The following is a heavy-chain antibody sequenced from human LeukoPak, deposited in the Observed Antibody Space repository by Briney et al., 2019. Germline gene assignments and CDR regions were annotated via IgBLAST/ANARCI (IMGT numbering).Heavy chain of an antibody. V-gene: IGHV1-69*13. CDR1: GYTFTSYA. J-gene: IGHJ3*02. CDR2: IIPIFGSA. Sequence: SVKVSCKASGYTFTSYAISWVRQAPGQGLEWMGGIIPIFGSANYAQKFQGRVTITADESTSTAYMELSSLRSEDTAVYYCARASDDFWSGYWGAFDIWGQGTMVTVSS. D-gene: IGHD3-3*01. CDR3: ARASDDFWSGYWGAFDI.